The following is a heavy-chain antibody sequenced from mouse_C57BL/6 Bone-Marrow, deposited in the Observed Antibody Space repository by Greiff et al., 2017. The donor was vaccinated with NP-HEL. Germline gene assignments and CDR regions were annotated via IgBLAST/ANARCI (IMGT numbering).Heavy chain of an antibody. CDR3: ALLGGVDY. V-gene: IGHV1-26*01. J-gene: IGHJ2*01. CDR1: GYTFTDYY. Sequence: EVQLQESGPELVKPGASVKISCKASGYTFTDYYMNWVKQSHGKSLEWIGDINPNNGGTSYNQKFKGKATLTVDKSSSTAYMELRSLTSEDSAVYYCALLGGVDYWGKGTTLTVSS. CDR2: INPNNGGT. D-gene: IGHD1-1*01.